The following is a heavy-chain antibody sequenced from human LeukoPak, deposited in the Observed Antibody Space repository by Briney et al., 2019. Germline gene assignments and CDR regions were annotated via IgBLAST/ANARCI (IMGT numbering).Heavy chain of an antibody. CDR1: GFTFSSYS. CDR2: ISSSTSTI. CDR3: TRDPHALDF. J-gene: IGHJ4*02. V-gene: IGHV3-48*01. D-gene: IGHD2/OR15-2a*01. Sequence: GGSLRLSCAASGFTFSSYSMNWVRQAPGKGLEWVSYISSSTSTIYYADSVEGRFTISRDNAKNSLYLQMDSLRVEDTAVYYCTRDPHALDFWGQGTLVTVSS.